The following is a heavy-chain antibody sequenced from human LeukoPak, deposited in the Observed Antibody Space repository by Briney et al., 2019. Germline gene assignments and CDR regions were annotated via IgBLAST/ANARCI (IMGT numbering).Heavy chain of an antibody. CDR1: GYTFTGYY. D-gene: IGHD2-2*01. CDR2: INPNSGGT. J-gene: IGHJ6*02. Sequence: GASVKVSCKASGYTFTGYYMHWVRQAPGQGLEWMGWINPNSGGTNYAQKFQGRVTMTRDTSISTAYMELSRLRSDDTAVYYCATASTGGYCSSTSCYYYGTDVWGQGTTVTVSS. V-gene: IGHV1-2*02. CDR3: ATASTGGYCSSTSCYYYGTDV.